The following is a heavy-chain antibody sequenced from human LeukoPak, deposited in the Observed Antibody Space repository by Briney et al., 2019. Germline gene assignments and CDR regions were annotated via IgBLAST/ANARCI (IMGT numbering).Heavy chain of an antibody. V-gene: IGHV3-30-3*01. Sequence: GGSLRLSCAASGFTFSNYAFHWVRQAPGKGLDWVSIISYDGSNKYYADSVKGRFTISRDNSKNTLSLQMNSLRPDDTAVYYCARDFGYTYYYMDVWGKGTTVTVSS. J-gene: IGHJ6*03. CDR1: GFTFSNYA. CDR3: ARDFGYTYYYMDV. CDR2: ISYDGSNK. D-gene: IGHD5-18*01.